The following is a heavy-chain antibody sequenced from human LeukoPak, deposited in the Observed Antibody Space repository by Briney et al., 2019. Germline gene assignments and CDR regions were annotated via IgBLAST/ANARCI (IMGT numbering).Heavy chain of an antibody. V-gene: IGHV3-21*01. CDR2: ISSSSYI. CDR1: GFTFSSYS. CDR3: ARYYDFWSGYLSGDWYYFDY. Sequence: GGSLRLSCAASGFTFSSYSMNWVRQAPGKGLEWVSSISSSSYIYYADSVKGRFTISRDNAKNSLYLQMNSLRAEDTAVYYCARYYDFWSGYLSGDWYYFDYWGQGTLVTVSS. J-gene: IGHJ4*02. D-gene: IGHD3-3*01.